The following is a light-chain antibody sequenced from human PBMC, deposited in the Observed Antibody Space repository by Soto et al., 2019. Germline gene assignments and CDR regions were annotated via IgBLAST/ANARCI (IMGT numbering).Light chain of an antibody. CDR2: GAS. V-gene: IGKV3-15*01. Sequence: EVVMTQSPATLSLSPGERATLSCRASQSVGTNLAWYQQRPGQAPKLLIYGASTRATGIPARFSGSGSGTHFTLTISSLQSEDFVVYYCQQYDKWPPITFGQGTRLEIK. CDR3: QQYDKWPPIT. CDR1: QSVGTN. J-gene: IGKJ5*01.